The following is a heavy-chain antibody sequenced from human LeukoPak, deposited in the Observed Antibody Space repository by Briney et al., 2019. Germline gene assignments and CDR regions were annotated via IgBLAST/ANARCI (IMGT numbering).Heavy chain of an antibody. CDR2: INPNSGGT. V-gene: IGHV1-2*04. CDR3: ARDLGTVRGPYYGMDV. CDR1: GYTFTGYY. Sequence: GASVKVSCKASGYTFTGYYMHWVRQAPGQGLEWMGWINPNSGGTNYAQKFQGWVTMTRDTSISTAYMELSRLRSDDTAVYYCARDLGTVRGPYYGMDVWGQGTTVTVSS. J-gene: IGHJ6*02. D-gene: IGHD3-10*01.